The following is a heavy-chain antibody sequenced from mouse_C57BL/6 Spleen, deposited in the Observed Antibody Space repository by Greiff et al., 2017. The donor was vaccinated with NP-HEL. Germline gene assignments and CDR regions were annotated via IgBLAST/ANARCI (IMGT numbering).Heavy chain of an antibody. V-gene: IGHV1-82*01. J-gene: IGHJ4*01. CDR3: ARRANSQFLYYAMDY. Sequence: VQLQQSGPELVKPGASVKISCKASGYAFSSSWMNWVKQRPGKGLEWIGRIYPGDGDTNYNGKFKGKATLTADKSSSTAYMQLSSLTSEDSAVYFCARRANSQFLYYAMDYWGQGTSVTVSS. CDR1: GYAFSSSW. D-gene: IGHD4-1*01. CDR2: IYPGDGDT.